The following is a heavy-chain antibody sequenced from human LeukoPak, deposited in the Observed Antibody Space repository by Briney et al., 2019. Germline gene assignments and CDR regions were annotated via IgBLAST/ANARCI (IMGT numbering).Heavy chain of an antibody. V-gene: IGHV4-38-2*02. CDR3: ARETRDSSAYDY. Sequence: SETLSLTCTVCGYSISSGYYWGWIRQPPGKGLEWIGSIYHSGSTYYNPSLKSRVTISVDTSKNQFSLKLSSVTAADTAVYYCARETRDSSAYDYWGQGTLVTVSS. CDR2: IYHSGST. J-gene: IGHJ4*02. CDR1: GYSISSGYY. D-gene: IGHD3-22*01.